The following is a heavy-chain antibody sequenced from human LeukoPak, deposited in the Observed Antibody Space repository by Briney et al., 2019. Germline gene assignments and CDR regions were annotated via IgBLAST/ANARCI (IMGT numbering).Heavy chain of an antibody. CDR1: AYSFTPYA. CDR2: INAGNGHT. Sequence: GASVKVSCKTSAYSFTPYAMHWVRQAPGQRLEWRGWINAGNGHTKYSQEFQGRLTITRDTSANIVYMDLSSLRSEDMAVYYCARGRWVATNQAYYFDDWGQGTLVTVSS. D-gene: IGHD5-12*01. J-gene: IGHJ4*02. CDR3: ARGRWVATNQAYYFDD. V-gene: IGHV1-3*03.